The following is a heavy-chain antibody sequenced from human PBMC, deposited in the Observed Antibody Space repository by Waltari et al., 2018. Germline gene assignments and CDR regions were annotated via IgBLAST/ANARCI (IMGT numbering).Heavy chain of an antibody. D-gene: IGHD1-26*01. V-gene: IGHV4-59*01. CDR2: IYYSGST. CDR1: GGSLSSYY. Sequence: QVQLPESGPGLVKPSETLSLTCTVSGGSLSSYYWSWILQPPGKGLEWIGYIYYSGSTNYNPSLKSRVTISVDTSKNQFSLKLSSVTAADTAVYYCARGGRNSVGATLGWNWGQGTLVTVSS. CDR3: ARGGRNSVGATLGWN. J-gene: IGHJ4*02.